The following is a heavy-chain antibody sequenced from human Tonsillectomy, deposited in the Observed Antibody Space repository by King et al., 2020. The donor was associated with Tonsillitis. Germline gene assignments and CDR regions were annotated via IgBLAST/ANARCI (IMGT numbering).Heavy chain of an antibody. V-gene: IGHV3-64D*06. CDR1: GFTFSSYA. Sequence: QLVQSGGGLVQPGGSLRLSCSASGFTFSSYAMHWVRQAPGKGLEYVSAISSNGGSTYYADSVKGRFTISRDNSKNTLYLQMSSLRAEDTAVYYCVKDCSREEDRWSYYYYYYMDVWGKGTTVTVSS. J-gene: IGHJ6*03. D-gene: IGHD4-23*01. CDR3: VKDCSREEDRWSYYYYYYMDV. CDR2: ISSNGGST.